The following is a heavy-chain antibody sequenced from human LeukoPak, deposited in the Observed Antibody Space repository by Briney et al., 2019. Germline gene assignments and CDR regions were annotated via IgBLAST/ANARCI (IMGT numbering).Heavy chain of an antibody. Sequence: GGSLRLSCAASGFTFSSYRMNWVRQAPGKGLEWVSSISSSSSYIYYADSVKGRFTISRDNAKNSLYLQMNSLRAEDTAVYYCARADYGDSGWFDPWGQGTLVTVSS. D-gene: IGHD4-17*01. CDR2: ISSSSSYI. CDR3: ARADYGDSGWFDP. CDR1: GFTFSSYR. V-gene: IGHV3-21*01. J-gene: IGHJ5*02.